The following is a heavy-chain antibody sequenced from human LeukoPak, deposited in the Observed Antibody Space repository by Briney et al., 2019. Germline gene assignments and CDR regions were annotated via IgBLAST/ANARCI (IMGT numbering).Heavy chain of an antibody. J-gene: IGHJ6*02. CDR3: ARRRTLIVDNGMDV. D-gene: IGHD3-22*01. CDR1: GLTFSSHW. CDR2: ITNDGSST. V-gene: IGHV3-74*01. Sequence: AGGSLRLSCAASGLTFSSHWMHWVRQAPGKGLVWVSRITNDGSSTTYADSVKGRFTISRDNAKNSLYLQMNSLRAEDTAVYYCARRRTLIVDNGMDVWGQGTTVTVSS.